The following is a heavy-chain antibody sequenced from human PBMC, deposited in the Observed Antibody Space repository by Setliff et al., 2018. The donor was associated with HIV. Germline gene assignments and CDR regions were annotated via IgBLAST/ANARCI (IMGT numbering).Heavy chain of an antibody. J-gene: IGHJ3*02. CDR3: ARGYCTNAVCSDAFDI. Sequence: ASVKVSCKTSGYTFINYDINWVRQATGQGLEWMGWMNPNSSNSGYAQNFQGRVTMTTDTSTSTAYMELRSLRSDDTAVYYCARGYCTNAVCSDAFDIWGQGTMVTVSS. CDR2: MNPNSSNS. D-gene: IGHD2-8*01. CDR1: GYTFINYD. V-gene: IGHV1-8*02.